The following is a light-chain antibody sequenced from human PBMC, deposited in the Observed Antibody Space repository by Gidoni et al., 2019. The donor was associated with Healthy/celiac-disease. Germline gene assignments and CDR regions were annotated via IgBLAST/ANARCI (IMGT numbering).Light chain of an antibody. CDR1: QSVSSY. J-gene: IGKJ3*01. CDR2: DAS. Sequence: EIVLTQSPATLSLSPGERATLSCRASQSVSSYLAWYQQKPGQAPRLLIYDASNRATGIPARFSGRGSGKDFTLTISSLEPEDFAVYYCQQRSNWPTFGPGTKGDIK. CDR3: QQRSNWPT. V-gene: IGKV3-11*01.